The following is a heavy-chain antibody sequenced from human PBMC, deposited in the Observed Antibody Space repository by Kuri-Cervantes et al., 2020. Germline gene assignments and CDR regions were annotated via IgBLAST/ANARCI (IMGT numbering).Heavy chain of an antibody. CDR2: IIENGGST. CDR1: GFTFSRNA. CDR3: AKGGAARPYYYGMDV. J-gene: IGHJ6*02. D-gene: IGHD6-6*01. Sequence: GGSLRLSCAASGFTFSRNAMSWVRQAPGKGLEWVSGIIENGGSTYYADSVKGRFSISRDNSKNTLYLQMNSLRAEDTAVYYCAKGGAARPYYYGMDVWGQGTTVTVSS. V-gene: IGHV3-23*01.